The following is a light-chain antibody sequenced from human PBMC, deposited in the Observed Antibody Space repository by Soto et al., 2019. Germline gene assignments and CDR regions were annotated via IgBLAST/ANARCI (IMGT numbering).Light chain of an antibody. J-gene: IGLJ2*01. V-gene: IGLV1-47*01. Sequence: QSALTQPPSASGTPGQRVTMSCSGSSSNIGSYDVFWYQQLPGTAPRLLIYRNIQRPSGVPDRFSGSKSGTSASLAISGLRSEDEADYSCAAWDDRLSGLIFGGGTKLTVL. CDR1: SSNIGSYD. CDR3: AAWDDRLSGLI. CDR2: RNI.